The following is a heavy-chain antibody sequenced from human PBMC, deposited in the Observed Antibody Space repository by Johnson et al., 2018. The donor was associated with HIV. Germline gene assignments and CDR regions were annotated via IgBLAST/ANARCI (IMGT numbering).Heavy chain of an antibody. CDR3: ARDGSQLADAFDI. D-gene: IGHD6-6*01. CDR1: GFTFSTYG. J-gene: IGHJ3*02. V-gene: IGHV3-7*01. Sequence: VQLVESGGGVVQPGGYLRLSCAASGFTFSTYGMHWVRQAPGKGLEWVANIKEDGSEKYYVDSVKGRFTISRDNAKNSLYLQMNSLRAEDTAVYYCARDGSQLADAFDIWGQGTMVTVSS. CDR2: IKEDGSEK.